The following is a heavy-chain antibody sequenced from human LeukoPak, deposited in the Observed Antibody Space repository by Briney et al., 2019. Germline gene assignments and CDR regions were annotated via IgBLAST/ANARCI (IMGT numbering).Heavy chain of an antibody. CDR1: GYSFGGYG. CDR2: ITPYYGNT. J-gene: IGHJ3*02. D-gene: IGHD5-12*01. Sequence: ASVKVSCKASGYSFGGYGIAWVRQAPGQGLEWIGWITPYYGNTNYAQNVQGRVTLTTDTSTDTAYMELRSLRSDDTAVYYCAREDRVARAAFDIWGQGTVVTVSP. V-gene: IGHV1-18*01. CDR3: AREDRVARAAFDI.